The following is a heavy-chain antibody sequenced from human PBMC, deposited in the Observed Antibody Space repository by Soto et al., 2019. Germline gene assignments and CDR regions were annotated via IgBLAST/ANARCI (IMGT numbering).Heavy chain of an antibody. V-gene: IGHV1-2*02. J-gene: IGHJ5*02. CDR1: GYTFTGYF. Sequence: ASVKVSCKASGYTFTGYFMHWVRQAPGQGLEWMGWINPYSGGADYAQSFQGRVTMTRDTSISTVYMELSRLRFDDTAVYYCARVIRGAYYNSPLDTWGQGTAVTVSS. CDR3: ARVIRGAYYNSPLDT. D-gene: IGHD3-10*01. CDR2: INPYSGGA.